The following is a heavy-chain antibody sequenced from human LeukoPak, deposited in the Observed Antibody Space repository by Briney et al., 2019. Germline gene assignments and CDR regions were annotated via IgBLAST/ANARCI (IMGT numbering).Heavy chain of an antibody. Sequence: SETLSLTCIVSGGSISTSSDYWGWIRQPPGKGLEWIGTIFYSGSAYYSPSLRSRVTISVDTSKNQFSLKLNSVTAADTALYYCARARGVGLFDYWGQGTLVTVSS. D-gene: IGHD1-26*01. V-gene: IGHV4-39*01. CDR1: GGSISTSSDY. CDR2: IFYSGSA. J-gene: IGHJ4*02. CDR3: ARARGVGLFDY.